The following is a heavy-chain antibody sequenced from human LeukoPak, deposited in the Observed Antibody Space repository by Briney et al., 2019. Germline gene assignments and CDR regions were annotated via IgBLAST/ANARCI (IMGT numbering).Heavy chain of an antibody. Sequence: SETLSLTCTVSGGSISSYYWSWIRQPPGEGLEWMGYIYSSGSTNYNPSLKSRVTISVDTSKNQFSLKLNSVTAADTAVYYCARHLVVAATAFDSWGQGTLVTVSS. CDR2: IYSSGST. D-gene: IGHD2-15*01. J-gene: IGHJ4*02. V-gene: IGHV4-59*08. CDR1: GGSISSYY. CDR3: ARHLVVAATAFDS.